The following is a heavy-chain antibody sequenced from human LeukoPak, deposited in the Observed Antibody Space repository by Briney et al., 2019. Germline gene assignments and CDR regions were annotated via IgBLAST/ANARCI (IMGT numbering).Heavy chain of an antibody. CDR2: ISGGGSTI. V-gene: IGHV3-48*04. CDR3: ARSSGWSPDAFEI. Sequence: PGGSLRLSCAASGFTFSSNAMTWVRQAPGKGLEWVSYISGGGSTIYYADSVKGRFTISRDNAKNSLYLQMDSLRAEDTAVYYCARSSGWSPDAFEIWGQGTMVTVSS. J-gene: IGHJ3*02. CDR1: GFTFSSNA. D-gene: IGHD6-19*01.